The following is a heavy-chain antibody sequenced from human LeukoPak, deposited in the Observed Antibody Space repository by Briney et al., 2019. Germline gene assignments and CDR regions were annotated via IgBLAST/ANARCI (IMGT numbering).Heavy chain of an antibody. Sequence: GGSLRLFCATSGFTYTSYALGWARQAPGKGLEWVSLISGSGGSRYYGDSVKGRFTISRDNSKNLVYLEMNSLRAGDTAVYYCAKGGEDSGYNSHFDYWGQGTLVIVSS. J-gene: IGHJ4*02. CDR2: ISGSGGSR. D-gene: IGHD5-24*01. CDR1: GFTYTSYA. CDR3: AKGGEDSGYNSHFDY. V-gene: IGHV3-23*01.